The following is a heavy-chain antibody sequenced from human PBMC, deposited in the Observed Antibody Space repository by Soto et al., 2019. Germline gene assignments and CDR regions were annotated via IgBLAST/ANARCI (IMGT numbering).Heavy chain of an antibody. Sequence: GGSLRLSCAASGFTFSSYGMHWVRQAPGKGLEWVAVISYDGSNKYYADSVKGRFTISRDNSKNTLYLQMNSLRAEDTAVYYCAKDPPDVPAAIHGMDVWGQGTTVTVSS. V-gene: IGHV3-30*18. J-gene: IGHJ6*02. CDR2: ISYDGSNK. CDR1: GFTFSSYG. D-gene: IGHD2-2*02. CDR3: AKDPPDVPAAIHGMDV.